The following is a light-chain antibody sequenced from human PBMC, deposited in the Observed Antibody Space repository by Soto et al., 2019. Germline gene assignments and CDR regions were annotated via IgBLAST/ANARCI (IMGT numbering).Light chain of an antibody. J-gene: IGKJ1*01. CDR1: QTIRSNY. V-gene: IGKV3-20*01. CDR2: GAS. Sequence: ETVLTQSPGTLSLSPGERATLSCRASQTIRSNYLAWYRQTPGQAPRLLIYGASNTATGIADRFSGSGAVTAFTLIISRLEPEDFALYYCQQYCSTPWTFGQGTKVEIK. CDR3: QQYCSTPWT.